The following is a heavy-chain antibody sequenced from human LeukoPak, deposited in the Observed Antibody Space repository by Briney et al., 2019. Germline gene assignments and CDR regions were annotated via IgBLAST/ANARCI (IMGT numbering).Heavy chain of an antibody. CDR3: ARNTKDKYSSGWYTIDP. D-gene: IGHD6-19*01. CDR2: TYYRSKWYN. Sequence: SQTLSLTCAISGDSVSSNSAAWNWIRQSPSRGLEWLGRTYYRSKWYNDYAVSVKSRITINPDTSKNQFSLQLNSVTPEDTAVYYCARNTKDKYSSGWYTIDPWGQGTLVTVSS. V-gene: IGHV6-1*01. CDR1: GDSVSSNSAA. J-gene: IGHJ5*02.